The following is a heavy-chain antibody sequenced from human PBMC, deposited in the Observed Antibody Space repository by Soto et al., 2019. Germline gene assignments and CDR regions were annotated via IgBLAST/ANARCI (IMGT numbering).Heavy chain of an antibody. J-gene: IGHJ4*02. CDR1: GGTFSSYA. D-gene: IGHD3-22*01. Sequence: QVQLVQSGAEVKKPGSSVKVSCKASGGTFSSYAISWVRQAPGQGLEWMGGIIPIFGTANYAQKFQGRVTITADESTSTAYMELSSLRSEDTAVYYCAREHDSSGYYARGHFFDYWGQGTLVTVSS. CDR3: AREHDSSGYYARGHFFDY. CDR2: IIPIFGTA. V-gene: IGHV1-69*01.